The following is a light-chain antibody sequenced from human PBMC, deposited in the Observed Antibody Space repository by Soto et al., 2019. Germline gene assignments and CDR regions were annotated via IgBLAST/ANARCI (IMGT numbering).Light chain of an antibody. J-gene: IGKJ5*01. CDR2: AAS. V-gene: IGKV1-39*01. CDR1: QSIRSY. Sequence: DIQMTQSPSSLSASVGDRVTLACRASQSIRSYLNWYQQKPGKAPKLLIYAASSLQSGVPSRFSGSGSGTDFTLTISSLQPEDFATYYCQQSYSTLGTFGQGTRLEIK. CDR3: QQSYSTLGT.